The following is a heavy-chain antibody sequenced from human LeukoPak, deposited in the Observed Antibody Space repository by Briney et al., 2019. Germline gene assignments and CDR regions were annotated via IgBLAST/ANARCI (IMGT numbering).Heavy chain of an antibody. CDR2: IKQDGSDI. J-gene: IGHJ6*03. CDR3: AREGLGSNNPYYYYYMDV. CDR1: GFTFSNYW. V-gene: IGHV3-7*01. Sequence: HPGGSLRLSCAASGFTFSNYWMSWVRQAPGKGLEWVANIKQDGSDIYYVDSVKGRFTISRDNAKNSLYLQMNSLRAEDTAVYYCAREGLGSNNPYYYYYMDVWGKGTTVTVSS. D-gene: IGHD1/OR15-1a*01.